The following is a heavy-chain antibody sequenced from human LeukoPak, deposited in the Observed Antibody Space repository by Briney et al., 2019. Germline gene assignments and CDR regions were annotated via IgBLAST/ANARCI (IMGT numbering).Heavy chain of an antibody. CDR3: AKGEPPQFDP. J-gene: IGHJ5*02. D-gene: IGHD1-14*01. V-gene: IGHV3-74*01. CDR1: GFTFTTYW. Sequence: GGSLRLSCAASGFTFTTYWMHWVRQAPGKGLVWVSHINSDGSITSYADSVKGRFTISRDNAKNSLYLQMNSLRAEDTALYYCAKGEPPQFDPWGQGTLVTVSS. CDR2: INSDGSIT.